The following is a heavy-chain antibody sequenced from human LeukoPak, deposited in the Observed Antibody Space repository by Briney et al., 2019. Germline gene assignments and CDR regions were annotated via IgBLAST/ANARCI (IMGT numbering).Heavy chain of an antibody. CDR1: GYTFTSYG. J-gene: IGHJ4*02. D-gene: IGHD3-9*01. CDR3: VRAPYDILTGYSSDY. V-gene: IGHV1-18*01. CDR2: ISAYNGNT. Sequence: ASVKVSCKASGYTFTSYGISWVRQAPGQGLEWMGWISAYNGNTNYAQKLQGRVTMTTDTSTSTAYMELRSLRSDDTAVYYCVRAPYDILTGYSSDYWGQGTLVTVSS.